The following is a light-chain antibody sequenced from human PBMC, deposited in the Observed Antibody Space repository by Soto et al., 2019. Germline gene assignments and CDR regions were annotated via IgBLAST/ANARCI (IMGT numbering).Light chain of an antibody. J-gene: IGLJ3*02. CDR3: SSYTSSSTWV. V-gene: IGLV2-14*01. Sequence: QSALTQPASVSGSPGQSITISCTGTSTDVGGYNYVSWYQQHPGKAPKVMIYEVSNRPSGVSNRFSGSKSGNTASLTISGLQAEDEADYYCSSYTSSSTWVFGGGTKLIVL. CDR1: STDVGGYNY. CDR2: EVS.